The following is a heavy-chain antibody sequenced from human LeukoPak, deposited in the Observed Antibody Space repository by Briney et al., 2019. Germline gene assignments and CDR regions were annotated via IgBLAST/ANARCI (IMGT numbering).Heavy chain of an antibody. V-gene: IGHV3-20*04. D-gene: IGHD3-22*01. J-gene: IGHJ5*02. CDR3: ARFRVDYYDSSGYPNSWFDP. CDR2: INWNGGST. Sequence: RAGGSLRLSCAASGFTFDDYGMSWVRQAPGKGLERVSGINWNGGSTGYADSVKGRFTISRDNAKNSLYLQMNSLRAEDTALYYCARFRVDYYDSSGYPNSWFDPWGQGTLVTVSS. CDR1: GFTFDDYG.